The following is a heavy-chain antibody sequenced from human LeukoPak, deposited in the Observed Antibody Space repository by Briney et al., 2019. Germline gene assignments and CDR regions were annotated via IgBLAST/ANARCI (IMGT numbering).Heavy chain of an antibody. CDR3: ARGQFYYDSSGLWV. V-gene: IGHV4-38-2*02. CDR2: IYYSGTT. Sequence: SETLSLTCSVSGYSISSDSYWDWIRQPPGKGLEWIGNIYYSGTTNYNPSLKSRVTISVDTSKNQFSLKLSSVTAADTAVYYCARGQFYYDSSGLWVWGQGTLVTVSS. D-gene: IGHD3-22*01. J-gene: IGHJ4*02. CDR1: GYSISSDSY.